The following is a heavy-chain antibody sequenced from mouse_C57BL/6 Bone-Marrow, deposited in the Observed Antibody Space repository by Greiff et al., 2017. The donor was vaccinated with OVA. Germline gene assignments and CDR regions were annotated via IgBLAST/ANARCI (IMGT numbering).Heavy chain of an antibody. CDR3: ARRFTTVVVPYFDV. CDR2: IHPNSGST. CDR1: GYTFTSYW. D-gene: IGHD1-1*01. J-gene: IGHJ1*03. V-gene: IGHV1-64*01. Sequence: QVHVKQPGAELVKPGASVKLSCKASGYTFTSYWMHWVKQRPGQGLEWIGMIHPNSGSTNYNEKFKSKATLTVDKSSSTAYMQLRSLTSEDSAVYYCARRFTTVVVPYFDVWGTGTTVTVSS.